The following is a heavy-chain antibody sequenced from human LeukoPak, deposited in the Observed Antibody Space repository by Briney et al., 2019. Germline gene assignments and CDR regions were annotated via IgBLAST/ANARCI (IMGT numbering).Heavy chain of an antibody. CDR3: ARVRGFGAPHYGMDV. Sequence: ASVKVSCKASGYTFTGYYMHWVRQAPGQGLKWMGWINPNSGGTNYAQKFQGWVTMTRDTSISTAYMELSRLRSDDTAVYYCARVRGFGAPHYGMDVWGKGTTVTVSS. CDR1: GYTFTGYY. J-gene: IGHJ6*04. CDR2: INPNSGGT. D-gene: IGHD3-10*01. V-gene: IGHV1-2*04.